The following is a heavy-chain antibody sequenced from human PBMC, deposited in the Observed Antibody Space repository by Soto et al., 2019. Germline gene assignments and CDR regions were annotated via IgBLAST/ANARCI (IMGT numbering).Heavy chain of an antibody. Sequence: PSETLSLTCTVSGGSISSGGYYWSWIRQHPGKGLEWIGYIYYSGSTYYNPSLKSRVTISVDTSKNQFSLKLSSVTAADTAVYYCARDVVRRYGAYDYYIGSLGEGTPITV. CDR3: ARDVVRRYGAYDYYIGS. CDR2: IYYSGST. CDR1: GGSISSGGYY. V-gene: IGHV4-31*03. J-gene: IGHJ4*02. D-gene: IGHD5-12*01.